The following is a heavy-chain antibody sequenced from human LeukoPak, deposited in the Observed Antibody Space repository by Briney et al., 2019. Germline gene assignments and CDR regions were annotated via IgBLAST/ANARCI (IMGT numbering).Heavy chain of an antibody. D-gene: IGHD4-11*01. J-gene: IGHJ4*02. CDR1: GFTIDDYA. Sequence: GGSLRLSCAASGFTIDDYAMHWVRQAPGKGLDWVSLISGDGGSTYYADSVKGRFTISRDNSKNSLYLQMNSLRTEDIALYYCAKDCGRVGDSNYGQQESWGQGTLVTVSS. CDR3: AKDCGRVGDSNYGQQES. V-gene: IGHV3-43*02. CDR2: ISGDGGST.